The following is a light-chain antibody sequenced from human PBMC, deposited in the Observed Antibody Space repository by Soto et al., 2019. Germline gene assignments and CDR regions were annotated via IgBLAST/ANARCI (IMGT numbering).Light chain of an antibody. CDR1: QSVSSSY. Sequence: EFVLTQSPGTLSLSPGERATLSCRASQSVSSSYLAWSQQNPGQAPRILIYGASTRATGIADRFSGSGSGTDFTVTISRLEPEGLEGYYCRLYGSPPQLTFGGGPKVEIE. CDR2: GAS. V-gene: IGKV3-20*01. CDR3: RLYGSPPQLT. J-gene: IGKJ4*01.